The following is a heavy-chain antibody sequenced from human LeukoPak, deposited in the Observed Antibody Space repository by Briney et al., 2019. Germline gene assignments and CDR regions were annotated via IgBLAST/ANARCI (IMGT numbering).Heavy chain of an antibody. J-gene: IGHJ4*02. CDR2: IYHSGRT. D-gene: IGHD3-22*01. CDR3: ARTHTSGYSYFDY. V-gene: IGHV4-34*01. Sequence: SETLSLTCAVYGGSFSNYYWTWIRQPPGKGLEWIGSIYHSGRTAYNPSLTSRVTISIDTSKNQFSLKLNSVTAADTAVYYCARTHTSGYSYFDYWGQGTLVTVSS. CDR1: GGSFSNYY.